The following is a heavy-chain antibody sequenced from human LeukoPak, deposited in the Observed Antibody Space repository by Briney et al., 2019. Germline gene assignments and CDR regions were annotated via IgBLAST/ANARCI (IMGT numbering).Heavy chain of an antibody. V-gene: IGHV3-30*18. CDR3: AKDMSTVTTTFDC. D-gene: IGHD4-17*01. J-gene: IGHJ4*02. CDR1: GFTFSTYA. Sequence: GGSLRLSCAASGFTFSTYAMHWVRQAPGKGLEWVAVISNDATKKYYADSVKGRSTISRDNSENTLYLQMNSLRAEDTAVYYCAKDMSTVTTTFDCWGQGTLVTVSS. CDR2: ISNDATKK.